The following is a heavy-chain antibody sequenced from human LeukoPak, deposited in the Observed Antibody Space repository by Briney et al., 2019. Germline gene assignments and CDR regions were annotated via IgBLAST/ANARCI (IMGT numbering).Heavy chain of an antibody. V-gene: IGHV3-23*01. CDR1: GSTFSSYA. D-gene: IGHD6-13*01. J-gene: IGHJ4*02. CDR2: ISSSGSGGGGST. CDR3: ARDSAGNDY. Sequence: PGGSLRLSCAASGSTFSSYAMSWVRQAPGKGLEWVSAISSSGSGGGGSTYYADSVKGRFTISRDSAKNSLYLQMNSLRAEDTAMYYCARDSAGNDYWGQGTLVTVSS.